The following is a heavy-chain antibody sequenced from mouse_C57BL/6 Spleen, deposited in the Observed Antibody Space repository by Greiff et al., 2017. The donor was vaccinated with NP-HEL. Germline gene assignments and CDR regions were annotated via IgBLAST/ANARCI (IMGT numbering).Heavy chain of an antibody. CDR1: GYAFSSSW. Sequence: VQLQQSGPELVKPGASVKISCKASGYAFSSSWMNWVKQRPGKGLEWIGRIYPGDGDTNYNGKFKGKATLTADKSSSTAYMQLSSLTSEDSAVYFCASYYSNSRPWFAYWGQGTLVTVSA. D-gene: IGHD2-5*01. CDR2: IYPGDGDT. CDR3: ASYYSNSRPWFAY. J-gene: IGHJ3*01. V-gene: IGHV1-82*01.